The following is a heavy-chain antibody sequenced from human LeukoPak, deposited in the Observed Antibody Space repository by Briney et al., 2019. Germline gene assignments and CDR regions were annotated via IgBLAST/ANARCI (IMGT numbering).Heavy chain of an antibody. Sequence: SETLSLTCTVSGGSISSYYWSWIRQPPGKGLEWIGYIYYSGSTNYNPSLKSRVTISVDTSKNQFSLKLSSVTAADTAVYYCARVEPAANMNGMDVWGQGTTVTVSS. D-gene: IGHD2-2*01. J-gene: IGHJ6*02. CDR2: IYYSGST. CDR1: GGSISSYY. V-gene: IGHV4-59*01. CDR3: ARVEPAANMNGMDV.